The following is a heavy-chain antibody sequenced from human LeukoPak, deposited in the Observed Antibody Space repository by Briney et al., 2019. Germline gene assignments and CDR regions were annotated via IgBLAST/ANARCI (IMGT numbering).Heavy chain of an antibody. D-gene: IGHD2-21*02. Sequence: GGSLRLSCAASGFTFSIYGMHWVRQAPGKGLEWVAVIWYDGSNKYYADSVKGRFTISRDNSKNTLYLQMNSLRAEDTAVYYCAKDGCGGDCYPYYFDYWGQGTLVTVSS. CDR2: IWYDGSNK. V-gene: IGHV3-33*06. J-gene: IGHJ4*02. CDR1: GFTFSIYG. CDR3: AKDGCGGDCYPYYFDY.